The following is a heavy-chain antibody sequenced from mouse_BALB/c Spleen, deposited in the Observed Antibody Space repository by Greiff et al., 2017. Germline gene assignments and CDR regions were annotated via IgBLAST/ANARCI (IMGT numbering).Heavy chain of an antibody. J-gene: IGHJ4*01. CDR3: ATVVALYYAMDY. D-gene: IGHD1-1*01. Sequence: EVKLQESGAELVKPGASVKLSCTASGFNIKDTYMHWVKQRPEQGLEWIGRIDPANGNTKYDPKFQGKATITADTSSNTAYLQLSSLTSEDTAVYYCATVVALYYAMDYWGQGTSVTVSS. CDR2: IDPANGNT. V-gene: IGHV14-3*02. CDR1: GFNIKDTY.